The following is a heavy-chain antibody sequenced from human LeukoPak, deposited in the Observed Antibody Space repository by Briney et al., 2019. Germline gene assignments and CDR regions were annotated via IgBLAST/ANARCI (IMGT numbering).Heavy chain of an antibody. D-gene: IGHD2-21*01. CDR2: IIPILGIA. CDR1: GYTFTSYY. V-gene: IGHV1-69*04. CDR3: ARDPGWGSHGMDV. J-gene: IGHJ6*02. Sequence: SVKVSCKASGYTFTSYYMHWVRQAPGQGLEWMGRIIPILGIANYAQKFQGRVTITADKSTSTAYMGLSSLRSEDTAVYYCARDPGWGSHGMDVWGQGTTVTVSS.